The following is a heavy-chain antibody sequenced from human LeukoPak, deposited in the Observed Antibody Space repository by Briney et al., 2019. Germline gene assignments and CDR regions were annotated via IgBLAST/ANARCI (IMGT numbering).Heavy chain of an antibody. CDR3: ASGRSSSWYYYYYMDV. CDR2: INHSGST. CDR1: GGSFSGYY. Sequence: SETLSLTCAVYGGSFSGYYWSCIRQPPGKGLEWIGEINHSGSTNYNPSLKSRVTISVDTSKNQFSLKLSSVTAADTAVYYCASGRSSSWYYYYYMDVWGKGTTVTVSS. J-gene: IGHJ6*03. V-gene: IGHV4-34*01. D-gene: IGHD6-13*01.